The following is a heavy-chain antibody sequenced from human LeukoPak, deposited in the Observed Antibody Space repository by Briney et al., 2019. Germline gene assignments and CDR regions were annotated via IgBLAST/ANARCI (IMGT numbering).Heavy chain of an antibody. Sequence: GESLKISCKGSGYSFTSYWIGWVRQMPGKGLEWMGIIYPGDSDTRYSPSFQGQVTISADKSISTAYLQWSSLKASDTAMYYCAISGGYNWNPAAYFDYWGQGTLVTVSS. CDR2: IYPGDSDT. J-gene: IGHJ4*02. V-gene: IGHV5-51*01. CDR3: AISGGYNWNPAAYFDY. CDR1: GYSFTSYW. D-gene: IGHD1-20*01.